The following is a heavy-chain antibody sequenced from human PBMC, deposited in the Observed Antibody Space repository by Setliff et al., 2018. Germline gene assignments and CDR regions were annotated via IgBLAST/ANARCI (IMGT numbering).Heavy chain of an antibody. CDR2: IYHSGST. J-gene: IGHJ4*02. D-gene: IGHD3-22*01. CDR1: GYSISSGYY. CDR3: ARQPEGGYYDSSGYYGMAPYYFDY. V-gene: IGHV4-38-2*01. Sequence: SETLSLTCAVSGYSISSGYYWGWIRQPPGKGLEWIGSIYHSGSTYYNPSLKSRVTISVDTSKDQFSLKLSSVTAADTAVYYCARQPEGGYYDSSGYYGMAPYYFDYWGQGTLVTVSS.